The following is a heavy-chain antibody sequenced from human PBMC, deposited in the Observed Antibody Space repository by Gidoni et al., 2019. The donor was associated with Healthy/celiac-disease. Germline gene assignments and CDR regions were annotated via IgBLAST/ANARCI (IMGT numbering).Heavy chain of an antibody. J-gene: IGHJ4*02. Sequence: EVQLLESGGGLVQPGGSLRLSCAASGFTFSSYAMSWVRQAPGKGLEWVSAISGSGGSTYYADSVKGRFTISRDNSKNTLYLQMNSLRAEDTAVYYCANAHYYGSGSLAYWGQGTLVTVSS. V-gene: IGHV3-23*01. CDR1: GFTFSSYA. CDR2: ISGSGGST. D-gene: IGHD3-10*01. CDR3: ANAHYYGSGSLAY.